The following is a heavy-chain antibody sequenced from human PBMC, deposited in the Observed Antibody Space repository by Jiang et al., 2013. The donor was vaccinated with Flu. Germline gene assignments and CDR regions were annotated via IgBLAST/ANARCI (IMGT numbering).Heavy chain of an antibody. V-gene: IGHV4-4*07. J-gene: IGHJ4*02. CDR2: IYTSGST. CDR1: GGPMGSYY. D-gene: IGHD1-26*01. CDR3: ARDFRTVGVTVPYYFDY. Sequence: GSGLVKPSETLSLTCAVSGGPMGSYYWSWIRQPAGKGLEWIGRIYTSGSTNYNPSLKSRVTMSVDTSKNQFSLKLTSVTAADTAVYFCARDFRTVGVTVPYYFDYWGQGTLVTVSS.